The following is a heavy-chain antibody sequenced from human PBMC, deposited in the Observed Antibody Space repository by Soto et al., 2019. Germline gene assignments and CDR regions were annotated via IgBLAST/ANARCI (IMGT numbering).Heavy chain of an antibody. J-gene: IGHJ5*02. CDR1: GYTFTDYF. D-gene: IGHD2-15*01. CDR2: INPISRGT. CDR3: AREMAPNLRYSHL. V-gene: IGHV1-2*02. Sequence: ASVKVSCKASGYTFTDYFIHWVRQAPGQGLEWMGWINPISRGTNFAQKFQGRFTMTRDTSINTAYMDLSSLRSDDTAVYYCAREMAPNLRYSHLWGQGTLVTVSS.